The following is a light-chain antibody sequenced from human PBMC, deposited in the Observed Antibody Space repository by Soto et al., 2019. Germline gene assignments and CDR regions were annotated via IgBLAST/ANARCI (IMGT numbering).Light chain of an antibody. J-gene: IGKJ4*01. Sequence: DIQLTQSPSFLSASVGDRVTITCRASQGISSYLAWYQQKPGKAPKLLIYGASTLQSGVPSRFSGSGSGTEFTLTISSLQSEDFATYYCQQLNSYPLTFGGGTKVEIK. CDR3: QQLNSYPLT. V-gene: IGKV1-9*01. CDR2: GAS. CDR1: QGISSY.